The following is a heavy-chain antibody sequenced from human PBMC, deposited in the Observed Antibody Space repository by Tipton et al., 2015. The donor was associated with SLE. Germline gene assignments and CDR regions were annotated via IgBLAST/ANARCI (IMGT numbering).Heavy chain of an antibody. CDR3: ARDGPRIPPSGSNYFYYYMDV. Sequence: SLRLSCAASGFTFRTYWMQWVRRVPGKGLVWVSYIKTDGSGTKYADSVKGRFTISRDNAMNTLYLQLNSLRAEDSAVYYCARDGPRIPPSGSNYFYYYMDVWGKGTTVTVSS. J-gene: IGHJ6*03. V-gene: IGHV3-74*01. CDR1: GFTFRTYW. CDR2: IKTDGSGT. D-gene: IGHD6-13*01.